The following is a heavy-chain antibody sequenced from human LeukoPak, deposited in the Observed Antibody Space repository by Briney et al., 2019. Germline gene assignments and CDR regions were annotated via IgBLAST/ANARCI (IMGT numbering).Heavy chain of an antibody. Sequence: PGGSLRHSCTASGFIFSSFWMAWVRQAPGKGLEWVANIKPDGNLQFYGDSRKGRFTISRDNAKTSLYLQMNNLRAEDTALYYCATSYDSSGCDWGQGTLVTVSS. D-gene: IGHD3-22*01. J-gene: IGHJ4*02. CDR3: ATSYDSSGCD. CDR1: GFIFSSFW. V-gene: IGHV3-7*01. CDR2: IKPDGNLQ.